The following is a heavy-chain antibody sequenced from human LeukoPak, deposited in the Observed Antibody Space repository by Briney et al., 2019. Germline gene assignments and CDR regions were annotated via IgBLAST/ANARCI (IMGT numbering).Heavy chain of an antibody. J-gene: IGHJ4*02. CDR1: GFTFSDYY. Sequence: GGSLRLSCAASGFTFSDYYMSWIRQAPGKGLEWVSYISSSGSTIYYADSVKGRFTISRDNAKNTLYLQMNSLRAEDTAVYYCAKGRSGSSTSCPNYWGQGILVTVSS. D-gene: IGHD2-2*01. V-gene: IGHV3-11*01. CDR2: ISSSGSTI. CDR3: AKGRSGSSTSCPNY.